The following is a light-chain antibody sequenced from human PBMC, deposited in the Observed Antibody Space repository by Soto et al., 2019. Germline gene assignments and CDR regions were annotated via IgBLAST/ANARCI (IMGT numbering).Light chain of an antibody. CDR3: SSYAGSNNV. Sequence: QSVLTQPPSASGSPGQSVTISCAGTSSDVGGYNYVSWYQQHPAKVPKLMIYEVSKRHSGVHDRFSGSKSGNTASLTVYGLQSEDEADYYCSSYAGSNNVFGTGTKVT. CDR2: EVS. CDR1: SSDVGGYNY. V-gene: IGLV2-8*01. J-gene: IGLJ1*01.